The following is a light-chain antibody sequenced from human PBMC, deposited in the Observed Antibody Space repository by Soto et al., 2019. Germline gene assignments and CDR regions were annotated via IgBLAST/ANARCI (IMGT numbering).Light chain of an antibody. CDR1: QSVSSSY. CDR2: GAS. V-gene: IGKV3-20*01. J-gene: IGKJ3*01. Sequence: IVVTQSPGTLSLSPGERATLSCRARQSVSSSYLAWYQQKPGQAPRLLIYGASSRATGIPNRFSGSGSGTDFTLSSSRLEPEEFSVYYCQQYGSSPLFTFGPGNKVDSK. CDR3: QQYGSSPLFT.